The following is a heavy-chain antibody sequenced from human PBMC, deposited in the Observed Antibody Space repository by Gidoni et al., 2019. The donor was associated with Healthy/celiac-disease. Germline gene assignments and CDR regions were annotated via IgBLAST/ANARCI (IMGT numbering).Heavy chain of an antibody. CDR3: ARHPFDYGDPFDY. CDR2: IYYSGSA. CDR1: GGSISSYY. Sequence: QVQLQESGPGLVQPSEPLSLPCSVSGGSISSYYWSWLRQPPGKGLEWIGYIYYSGSANYNSSLKSRVTMSVDTSKKQFALKVSAVTAADTAVYYCARHPFDYGDPFDYWGQGTLVTVSS. V-gene: IGHV4-59*08. D-gene: IGHD4-17*01. J-gene: IGHJ4*02.